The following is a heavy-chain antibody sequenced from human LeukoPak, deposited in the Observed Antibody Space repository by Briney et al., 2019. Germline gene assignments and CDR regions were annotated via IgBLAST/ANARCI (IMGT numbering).Heavy chain of an antibody. CDR2: IRSKAYRGTT. CDR1: GFNFGDHA. V-gene: IGHV3-49*04. J-gene: IGHJ6*02. D-gene: IGHD5-18*01. Sequence: PGWSLRLSCTTSGFNFGDHAMTWVRRAPGKGLEWVGFIRSKAYRGTTEYAASVKGRFTISRDDSKSVVYLQMNSLKSEDTAVYYCSRGPIQLWVHNGVDVWGQGTTVTVSS. CDR3: SRGPIQLWVHNGVDV.